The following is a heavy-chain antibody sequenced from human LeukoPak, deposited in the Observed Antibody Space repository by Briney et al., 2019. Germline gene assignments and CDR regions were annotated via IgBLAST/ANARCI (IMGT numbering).Heavy chain of an antibody. J-gene: IGHJ4*02. CDR3: AKVPPEMATIPLLDY. Sequence: GRSLRLSCAASGFTFDDYAMHWVRQAPGKGLEWVSGISWNSGTIGYADSVKGRFTISRNNAKNSLYLQMNSLRAEDTAVYYCAKVPPEMATIPLLDYWGQGTLVTVSS. CDR2: ISWNSGTI. CDR1: GFTFDDYA. V-gene: IGHV3-9*01. D-gene: IGHD5-24*01.